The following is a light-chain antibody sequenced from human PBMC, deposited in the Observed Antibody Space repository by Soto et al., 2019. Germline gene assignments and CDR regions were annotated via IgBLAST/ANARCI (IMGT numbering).Light chain of an antibody. CDR1: INDVGTYNY. J-gene: IGLJ2*01. CDR3: SSYAGSNNYVV. Sequence: QSVLTQPPSASGSPGQSVTISCTGTINDVGTYNYVSWYQQHPGKAPKLMIYEVNDRPSGVPNRFSGSKSGNTASLTVSGLQVEDEADYYCSSYAGSNNYVVFGGGTKLTVL. V-gene: IGLV2-8*01. CDR2: EVN.